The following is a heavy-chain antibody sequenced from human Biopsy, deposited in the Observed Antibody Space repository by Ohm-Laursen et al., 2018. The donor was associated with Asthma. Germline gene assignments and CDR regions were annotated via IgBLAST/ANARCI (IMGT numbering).Heavy chain of an antibody. Sequence: SQTLSLTCTVSGGSIRSHDWTWTRLPPGKGLEYIGDVSHTGSTNYNPSLKSRVTMSLDTSKNQFSLRLTSVTPADTAVYYCARLADCSGGACYSYGWFDPWGQGTRVTVSS. J-gene: IGHJ5*02. V-gene: IGHV4-59*11. CDR1: GGSIRSHD. D-gene: IGHD2-15*01. CDR2: VSHTGST. CDR3: ARLADCSGGACYSYGWFDP.